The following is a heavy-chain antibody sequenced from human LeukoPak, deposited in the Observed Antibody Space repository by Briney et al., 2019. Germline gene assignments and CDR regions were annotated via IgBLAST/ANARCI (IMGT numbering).Heavy chain of an antibody. D-gene: IGHD1-1*01. Sequence: AGGSLRLSCAASGFTFSSYAMSWVRQAPGKGLEWVSAISGSGGSTYYADSVKGRFTISRDNSENTLYLQINSLRVEDTAVYYCAKDTPTTGYHLDSWGQGTLVTVSS. CDR2: ISGSGGST. CDR1: GFTFSSYA. CDR3: AKDTPTTGYHLDS. J-gene: IGHJ4*02. V-gene: IGHV3-23*01.